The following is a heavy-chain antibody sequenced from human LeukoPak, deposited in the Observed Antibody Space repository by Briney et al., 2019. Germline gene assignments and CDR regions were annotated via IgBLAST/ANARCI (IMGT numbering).Heavy chain of an antibody. CDR2: IRYDGSNK. J-gene: IGHJ4*02. CDR1: GFTFSSYG. D-gene: IGHD3-10*01. Sequence: PGGSLRLSCAASGFTFSSYGMHWVRQAPGKGLEWVAFIRYDGSNKYYADSVKGRFTISRDNSKNTLYLQMNSLRAEDTAVYYCARGAMVRGVHYFDYWGQGTLVTVSS. CDR3: ARGAMVRGVHYFDY. V-gene: IGHV3-30*02.